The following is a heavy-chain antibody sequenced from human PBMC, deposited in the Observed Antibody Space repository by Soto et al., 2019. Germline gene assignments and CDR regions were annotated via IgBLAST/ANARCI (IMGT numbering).Heavy chain of an antibody. J-gene: IGHJ4*02. Sequence: PSETLSLTCTVSGGSVNSGNYFWNWIRQPPGKGLEWIGYIYYSGGTDYNPSLKSRVTISVDTSKNHFSLKLSSMTPADTAVYYCAREPRSGLNIDSWGQGSLVTVSS. D-gene: IGHD6-25*01. CDR2: IYYSGGT. V-gene: IGHV4-61*03. CDR3: AREPRSGLNIDS. CDR1: GGSVNSGNYF.